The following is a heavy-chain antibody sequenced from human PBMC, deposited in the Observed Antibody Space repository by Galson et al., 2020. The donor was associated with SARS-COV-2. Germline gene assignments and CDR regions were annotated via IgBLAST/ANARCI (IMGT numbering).Heavy chain of an antibody. D-gene: IGHD5-18*01. J-gene: IGHJ3*02. CDR3: ARSPFGYTYGTNDAFDI. Sequence: SETLSLTCTVSGGSITSGSYYWSWIRQPAGKGLEWIGRLYISGRTSYNPSLESRVTISAGTSNNQFSLRLSSVTAADAAVYYCARSPFGYTYGTNDAFDIWGQGTKVTVSS. V-gene: IGHV4-61*02. CDR2: LYISGRT. CDR1: GGSITSGSYY.